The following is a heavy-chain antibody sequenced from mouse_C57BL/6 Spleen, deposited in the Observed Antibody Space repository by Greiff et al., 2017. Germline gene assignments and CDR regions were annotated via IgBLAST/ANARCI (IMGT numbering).Heavy chain of an antibody. D-gene: IGHD1-1*01. J-gene: IGHJ2*01. CDR3: ARAYYYGSSFYYFDY. CDR2: IYPRSGNT. CDR1: GYTFTSYG. V-gene: IGHV1-81*01. Sequence: VQLQQSGAELARPGASVKLSCKASGYTFTSYGISWVKQRTGQGLEWIGEIYPRSGNTYYNEKFKGKATLTADKSSSTAYMELRSLTSEDSAVYFCARAYYYGSSFYYFDYWGQGTTRTVSS.